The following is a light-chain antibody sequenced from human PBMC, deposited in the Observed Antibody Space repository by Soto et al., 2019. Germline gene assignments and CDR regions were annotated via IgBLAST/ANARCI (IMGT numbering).Light chain of an antibody. CDR3: QQYNNCPRT. CDR1: QTVGFF. V-gene: IGKV3-15*01. CDR2: GAN. Sequence: EMVMTQSPATLSVSPGARATLSCRASQTVGFFLAWYQQKPGQAPRLLIYGANTRATGIPDRFSGSGSGTEFTLTISGLQSEDSAVYYCQQYNNCPRTFGQGTKVEI. J-gene: IGKJ1*01.